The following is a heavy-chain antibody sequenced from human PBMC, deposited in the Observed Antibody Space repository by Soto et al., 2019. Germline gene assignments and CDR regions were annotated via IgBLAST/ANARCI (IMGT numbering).Heavy chain of an antibody. J-gene: IGHJ6*02. Sequence: ASVKVSCKASGYTFTSYGISWVRQAPGQGLEWMGWISAYNGNTNYAQKLQGRVTMTTDTSTSTAYMELRSLRSDDTAVYYCARDRVAVAGHYYYGMDVWGQGTTVTVSS. V-gene: IGHV1-18*01. CDR1: GYTFTSYG. CDR3: ARDRVAVAGHYYYGMDV. CDR2: ISAYNGNT. D-gene: IGHD6-19*01.